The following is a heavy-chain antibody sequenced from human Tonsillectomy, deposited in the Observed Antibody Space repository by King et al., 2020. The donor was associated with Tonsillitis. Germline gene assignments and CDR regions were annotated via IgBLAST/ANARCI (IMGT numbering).Heavy chain of an antibody. V-gene: IGHV3-48*01. CDR1: GFTFSSYS. D-gene: IGHD2-15*01. J-gene: IGHJ5*02. CDR2: ISSSSSTI. CDR3: ARQLVVAATEWFDP. Sequence: VQLVESGGGLVQPGGSLRLSCAASGFTFSSYSMNWVRQAPGKGLEWGSYISSSSSTIYYADSVKGRFTISRDNAKNSLYLQMNSLRAEDTAVYYCARQLVVAATEWFDPWGQGTLVTVSS.